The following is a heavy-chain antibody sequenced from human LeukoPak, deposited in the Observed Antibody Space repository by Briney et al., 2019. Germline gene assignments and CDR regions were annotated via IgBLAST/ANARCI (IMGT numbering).Heavy chain of an antibody. J-gene: IGHJ5*02. D-gene: IGHD2-21*02. V-gene: IGHV3-48*04. CDR2: ISSSNSTI. CDR3: VRDSPKTAGTYNWFDT. CDR1: GFTFRNYS. Sequence: PGGSLRLSCAASGFTFRNYSMNWVRQAPGKGLEWVSYISSSNSTIYYRDSVKGRFTISRDNAKNSLYLQMNSLRVEDTAFYYCVRDSPKTAGTYNWFDTWGRGTLVTVSS.